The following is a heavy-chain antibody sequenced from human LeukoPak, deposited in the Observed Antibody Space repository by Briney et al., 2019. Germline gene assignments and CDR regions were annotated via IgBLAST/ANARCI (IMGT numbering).Heavy chain of an antibody. J-gene: IGHJ4*02. V-gene: IGHV4-34*01. CDR3: ARGSRIAVAGTSGYYFDY. D-gene: IGHD6-19*01. Sequence: SEPLSLTCAVYGGSFSGYYWSWIRQPPGKGLEWIGEINHSGSTNYNPSLKSRVTISVDTSKNQFSLKLSSVTAADTAVYYCARGSRIAVAGTSGYYFDYWGQGTLVTVSS. CDR1: GGSFSGYY. CDR2: INHSGST.